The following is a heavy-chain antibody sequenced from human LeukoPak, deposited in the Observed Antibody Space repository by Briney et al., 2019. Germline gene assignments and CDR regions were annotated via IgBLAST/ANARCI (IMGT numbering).Heavy chain of an antibody. J-gene: IGHJ5*01. Sequence: GGSLRLSCAASGFTFSSYWMHWVRHAPGKGLEWASGISGGGGSTYYADSVKGRFSISRDKSKNTLYLQMNSLRVEDTAVYYCAKSAGYSSSWYDCWGQATLVTVSS. V-gene: IGHV3-23*01. CDR1: GFTFSSYW. CDR2: ISGGGGST. CDR3: AKSAGYSSSWYDC. D-gene: IGHD6-13*01.